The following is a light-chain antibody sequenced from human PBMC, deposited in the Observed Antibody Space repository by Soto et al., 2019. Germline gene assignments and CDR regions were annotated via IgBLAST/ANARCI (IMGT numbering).Light chain of an antibody. CDR2: GAS. CDR1: QSVSSN. CDR3: QQYGSSPRA. V-gene: IGKV3-15*01. Sequence: EIVMTHSPATLSVSPGERSTLSCRASQSVSSNLAWYQQKPGQAPRLLIYGASTRATGIPARFSGSGSGTEFTLTISSLQSEDFAVYYCQQYGSSPRAFGGGTKVDIK. J-gene: IGKJ4*01.